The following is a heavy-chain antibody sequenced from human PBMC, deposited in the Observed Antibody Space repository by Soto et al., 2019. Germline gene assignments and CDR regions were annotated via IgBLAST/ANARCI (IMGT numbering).Heavy chain of an antibody. CDR2: IKSKYDGETT. D-gene: IGHD6-19*01. J-gene: IGHJ2*01. Sequence: EVQVVESGGGLVKPGGSLRLSCAASGLTVDNAWMSWVRQAPGKGLEWIGRIKSKYDGETTDYAAPVKGRFTISRGDSKDTVYLEVNDLKIDDTAVYFCAISDGWRRWSYLWGRGTLVTVSS. V-gene: IGHV3-15*01. CDR1: GLTVDNAW. CDR3: AISDGWRRWSYL.